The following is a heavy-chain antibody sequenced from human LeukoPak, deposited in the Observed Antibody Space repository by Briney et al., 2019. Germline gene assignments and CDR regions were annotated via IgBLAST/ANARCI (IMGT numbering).Heavy chain of an antibody. J-gene: IGHJ4*02. Sequence: GESLKISCKGSGSSFASYWIGWVRQMPGKGLEWMGIIYPGDSDTRYSPSFQGQVTISAAKSISTAYLQWSSLETSGTAMYYCWRLGSSWYGTVFYFDYWGQGTLVTVSS. CDR2: IYPGDSDT. CDR3: WRLGSSWYGTVFYFDY. D-gene: IGHD6-13*01. V-gene: IGHV5-51*01. CDR1: GSSFASYW.